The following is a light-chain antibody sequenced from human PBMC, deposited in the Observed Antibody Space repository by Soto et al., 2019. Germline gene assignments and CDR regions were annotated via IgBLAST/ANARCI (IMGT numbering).Light chain of an antibody. V-gene: IGLV2-8*01. J-gene: IGLJ1*01. CDR3: SSYAGSNNYV. Sequence: QSALTQPPSASGSPGQSVTISCTGTSSDVGGYNYVSWYQQHAGKAPKLMIYEVSKRPSGVPDRFSGSKSGNTASLTVSGLQAEAEADYYCSSYAGSNNYVFGTGTKLTVL. CDR1: SSDVGGYNY. CDR2: EVS.